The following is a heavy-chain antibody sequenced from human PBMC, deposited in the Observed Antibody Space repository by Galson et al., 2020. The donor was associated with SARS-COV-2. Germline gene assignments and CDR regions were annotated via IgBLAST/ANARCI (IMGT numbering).Heavy chain of an antibody. Sequence: KIGESLKISCAATGFTFTNYNINWVRQAPGKGLEWVSSIDNSNNYIYYADSVRGRFTMSRDNAKNSLSLHMNSLRAEDTAVYYCARDSGWNYYFDLWGQGTLVTVSS. CDR1: GFTFTNYN. CDR2: IDNSNNYI. J-gene: IGHJ4*02. V-gene: IGHV3-21*01. CDR3: ARDSGWNYYFDL. D-gene: IGHD1-1*01.